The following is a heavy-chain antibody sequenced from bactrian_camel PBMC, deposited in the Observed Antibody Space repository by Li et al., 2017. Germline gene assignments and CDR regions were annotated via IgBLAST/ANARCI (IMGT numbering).Heavy chain of an antibody. CDR2: IDTDGIAT. J-gene: IGHJ4*01. D-gene: IGHD6*01. CDR1: GPTYSTYC. Sequence: HVQLVESGGGSVQSGGSLRLSCTPVGPTYSTYCIGWLRQTPGKEREGVAYIDTDGIATYGDSVKGRFTISRDSAKNTVYLQMNNLQPEDTATYYCAEGRGSRGEHCYSLNYWGQGTQVTVSS. CDR3: AEGRGSRGEHCYSLNY. V-gene: IGHV3S6*01.